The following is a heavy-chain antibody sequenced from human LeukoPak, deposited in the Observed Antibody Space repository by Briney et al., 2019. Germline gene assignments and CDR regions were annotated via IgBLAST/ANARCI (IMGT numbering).Heavy chain of an antibody. CDR3: ARIYLQLVDY. D-gene: IGHD6-13*01. CDR1: GGSVRSDSYY. CDR2: IYYSGST. J-gene: IGHJ4*02. V-gene: IGHV4-39*01. Sequence: SETLSLTCTVSGGSVRSDSYYWSWIRQPPGKGLEWIGSIYYSGSTYYNPSLKSRVTISVDTSKNQFSLKLSSVTAADTAVYYCARIYLQLVDYWGQGTLVTVSS.